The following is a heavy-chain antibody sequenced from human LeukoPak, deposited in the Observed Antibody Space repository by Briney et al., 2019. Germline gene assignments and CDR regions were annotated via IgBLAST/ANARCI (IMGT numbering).Heavy chain of an antibody. J-gene: IGHJ4*02. CDR2: INPNSGGT. Sequence: ASVKVSCKASGYTFTGYYMHWVRQAPGQGLEWMGWINPNSGGTNYAQKFQGRVTMTRDTSISTAYVELSRLRSDDTAVYYCARDPDPLDWGSFRYFDYWGQGTLVTVSS. CDR1: GYTFTGYY. V-gene: IGHV1-2*02. CDR3: ARDPDPLDWGSFRYFDY. D-gene: IGHD3/OR15-3a*01.